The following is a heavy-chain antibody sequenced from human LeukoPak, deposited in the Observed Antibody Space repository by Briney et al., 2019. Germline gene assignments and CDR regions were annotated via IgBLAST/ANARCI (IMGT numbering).Heavy chain of an antibody. CDR3: ALGNYDILTGDRKDFDY. V-gene: IGHV4-39*01. CDR1: GGSINSGGYY. D-gene: IGHD3-9*01. J-gene: IGHJ4*02. Sequence: PSETLSLTCSVSGGSINSGGYYWGWIRQPPGKGLEWIGNIYHRGSTYYNPSLESRVTISVDTSKNQFSLKLNSVTAADTAVYYCALGNYDILTGDRKDFDYWGQGTLVTVSS. CDR2: IYHRGST.